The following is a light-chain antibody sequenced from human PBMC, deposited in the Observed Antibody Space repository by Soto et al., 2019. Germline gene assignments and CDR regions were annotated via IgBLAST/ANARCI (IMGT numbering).Light chain of an antibody. V-gene: IGKV3-15*01. CDR2: GAS. J-gene: IGKJ1*01. CDR1: QSVSSN. Sequence: EIVMTQSPATLSVSPGERATLSCRASQSVSSNLAWYQQKPGQAPRILIYGASTRATGIPARFSGSGSGTKFTLPISSLQCEDFAVYYCQQYNNWPPWPFGQGNKVEIK. CDR3: QQYNNWPPWP.